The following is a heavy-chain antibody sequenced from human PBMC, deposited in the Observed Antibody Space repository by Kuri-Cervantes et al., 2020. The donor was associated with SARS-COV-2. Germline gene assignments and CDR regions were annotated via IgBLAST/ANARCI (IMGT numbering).Heavy chain of an antibody. CDR3: AKGPNGYYYYYYMDV. D-gene: IGHD2-8*01. Sequence: GESLKISCAASGFDFSSYAMHWVRQAPGKGLEWVAFISYDGSNKYYADSVKGRFTISRDNSKNTLYLQMNSLRAEDTAVYYCAKGPNGYYYYYYMDVWGKGTTVTVSS. V-gene: IGHV3-30-3*01. CDR1: GFDFSSYA. J-gene: IGHJ6*03. CDR2: ISYDGSNK.